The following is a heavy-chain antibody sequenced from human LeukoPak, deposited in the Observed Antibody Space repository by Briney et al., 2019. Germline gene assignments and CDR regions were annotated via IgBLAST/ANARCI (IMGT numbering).Heavy chain of an antibody. D-gene: IGHD1-1*01. CDR3: ATATVTHTRDP. J-gene: IGHJ5*02. CDR1: GYTSSVFY. V-gene: IGHV1-2*02. Sequence: ASVKVSCQPSGYTSSVFYLNWVRQAPGQGLEWMGWINPYSGALISAQSLQGRLTMTWDTSTGTACMELTRLTSDDTAVYYCATATVTHTRDPWGQGTLVTVSS. CDR2: INPYSGAL.